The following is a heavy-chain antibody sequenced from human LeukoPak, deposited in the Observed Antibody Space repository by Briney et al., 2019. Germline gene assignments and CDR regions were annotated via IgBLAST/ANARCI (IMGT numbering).Heavy chain of an antibody. V-gene: IGHV3-23*01. J-gene: IGHJ4*02. CDR2: ISGSGGST. CDR1: GFTFSSYA. CDR3: AKDILRFLEWLYPPSAGFDY. Sequence: PGGSLRLSCAASGFTFSSYAMSWVRQAPGKGLEWVSAISGSGGSTYYADSVKGRFTISRDNSKNTLYLQMNSLRAEDTAVYYCAKDILRFLEWLYPPSAGFDYWGQGTLVTVSS. D-gene: IGHD3-3*01.